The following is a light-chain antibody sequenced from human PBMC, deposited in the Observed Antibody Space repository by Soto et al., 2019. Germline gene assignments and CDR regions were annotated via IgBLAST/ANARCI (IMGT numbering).Light chain of an antibody. J-gene: IGLJ2*01. CDR3: SSYTSRSTLV. CDR1: STDVGGYNY. Sequence: QSVLTQPASVSGSPGQSITISCTGTSTDVGGYNYVSWYQQHPGKAPKLMIYEVTNRPSGVSNRFSGSKSGNTASLTISGLQAEDEADYYCSSYTSRSTLVIGGGTQLTVL. CDR2: EVT. V-gene: IGLV2-14*01.